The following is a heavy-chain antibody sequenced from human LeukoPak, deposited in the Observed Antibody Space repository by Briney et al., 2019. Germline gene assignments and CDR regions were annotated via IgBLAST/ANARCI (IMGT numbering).Heavy chain of an antibody. CDR3: ARARQGYMDV. J-gene: IGHJ6*03. CDR2: IYYSGST. Sequence: SETLSLTCTVSGGSISSSSYYWGWIRQPPGKGLEWIGSIYYSGSTYYNPSLKSRVTISVDTSKNQFSPKLSSVTAADTAVYYCARARQGYMDVWGKGTTVTVSS. CDR1: GGSISSSSYY. V-gene: IGHV4-39*07.